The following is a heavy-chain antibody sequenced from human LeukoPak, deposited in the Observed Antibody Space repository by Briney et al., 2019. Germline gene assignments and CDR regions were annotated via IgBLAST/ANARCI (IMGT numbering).Heavy chain of an antibody. Sequence: GGSLRLSCVASGSSLSNFQMYWVRQAPGKGLEWVSIISLDGSTEFYADSVKGRFTISRDTASNTMHLEMNNLRIEDTAVYYCMRDYMGWFDPWGQGSLVTVSS. CDR1: GSSLSNFQ. CDR2: ISLDGSTE. D-gene: IGHD3-10*01. J-gene: IGHJ5*02. CDR3: MRDYMGWFDP. V-gene: IGHV3-30-3*01.